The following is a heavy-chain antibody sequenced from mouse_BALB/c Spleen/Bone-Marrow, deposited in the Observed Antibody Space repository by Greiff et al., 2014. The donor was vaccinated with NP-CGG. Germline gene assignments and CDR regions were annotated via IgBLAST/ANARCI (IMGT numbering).Heavy chain of an antibody. V-gene: IGHV1-53*01. Sequence: QVQLKESGTELVKPGASVKLSCKASGYTFTSYYMFWGKQRPGQGLEWIGEINPSNGGTVFNEKFKSKVTLTVDKSSSTAYIQLSGLTSEDSAVYYCIRSAGTGFAYWGQGTLVTVS. D-gene: IGHD3-3*01. CDR3: IRSAGTGFAY. CDR2: INPSNGGT. J-gene: IGHJ3*01. CDR1: GYTFTSYY.